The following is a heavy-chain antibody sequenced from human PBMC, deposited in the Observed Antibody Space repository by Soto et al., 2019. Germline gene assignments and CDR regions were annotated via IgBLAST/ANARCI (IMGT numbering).Heavy chain of an antibody. CDR1: GYTFTGYY. Sequence: GASVKVSCKASGYTFTGYYMHWVRQAPGQGLEWMGWINPNSGGTNYAQKFQGWVTMTRDTSISTAYMELSRLRSDDTAVYYCARGGYSSSWYGLDGMDVWGQGTTVTVSS. J-gene: IGHJ6*02. D-gene: IGHD6-13*01. V-gene: IGHV1-2*04. CDR2: INPNSGGT. CDR3: ARGGYSSSWYGLDGMDV.